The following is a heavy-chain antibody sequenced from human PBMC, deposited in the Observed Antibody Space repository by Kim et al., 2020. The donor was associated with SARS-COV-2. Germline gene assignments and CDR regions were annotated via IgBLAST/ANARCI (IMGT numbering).Heavy chain of an antibody. V-gene: IGHV4-39*01. CDR2: IHYSGST. D-gene: IGHD2-21*02. J-gene: IGHJ2*01. CDR1: GGSLSSSSYY. CDR3: ARHADECLLPDF. Sequence: SETLSLTCPVSGGSLSSSSYYWGWLRQPAGKGLEWLGTIHYSGSTYYHPSIQNRVTIFEDTSNHYSFLKPTSVTAAATAVYYCARHADECLLPDF.